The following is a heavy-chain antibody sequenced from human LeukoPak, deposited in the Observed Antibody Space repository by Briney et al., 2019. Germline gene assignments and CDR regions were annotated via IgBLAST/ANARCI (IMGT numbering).Heavy chain of an antibody. CDR3: ARAKDIVVVPAAIEKDRGWFDP. D-gene: IGHD2-2*02. V-gene: IGHV1-69*13. J-gene: IGHJ5*02. Sequence: SVKVSCKASGGTFSSYAISWVRQAPGQGLEWMGGIIPIFGTANYAQKFQGRVTITADESTSTAYMELSSLRSEDTAVYYCARAKDIVVVPAAIEKDRGWFDPWGQGTLVTVSS. CDR2: IIPIFGTA. CDR1: GGTFSSYA.